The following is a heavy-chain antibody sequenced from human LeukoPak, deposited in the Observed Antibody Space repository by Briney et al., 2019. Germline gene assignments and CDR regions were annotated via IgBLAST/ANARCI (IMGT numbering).Heavy chain of an antibody. CDR2: ISAYNGNT. CDR3: ASRDCSGGSCYHDAFDI. Sequence: GASVKVSCKASGYTFTSYYMHWVRQAPGQGLEWMGWISAYNGNTNYAQKLQGRVTMTTDTSTSTAYMELRSLRSDDTAVYYCASRDCSGGSCYHDAFDIWGQGTMVTVSS. D-gene: IGHD2-15*01. V-gene: IGHV1-18*04. CDR1: GYTFTSYY. J-gene: IGHJ3*02.